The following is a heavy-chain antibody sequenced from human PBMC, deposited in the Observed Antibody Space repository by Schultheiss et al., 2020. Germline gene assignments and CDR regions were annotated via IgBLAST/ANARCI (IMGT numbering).Heavy chain of an antibody. Sequence: SETLSLTCSFSGGPVSSGSYYWSWIRQPPGKGLEWIGYIYYSGSTNYNPSLKSRVTISVDTSKNQFSLKLNSVTAADTAVYYCARIADDFWSGRYNPDAFDIWGQGTMVTVSS. CDR2: IYYSGST. CDR3: ARIADDFWSGRYNPDAFDI. CDR1: GGPVSSGSYY. V-gene: IGHV4-61*01. D-gene: IGHD3-3*01. J-gene: IGHJ3*02.